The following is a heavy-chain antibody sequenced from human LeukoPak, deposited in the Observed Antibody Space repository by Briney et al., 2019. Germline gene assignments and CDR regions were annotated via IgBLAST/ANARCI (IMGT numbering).Heavy chain of an antibody. CDR1: GYTFTSYG. Sequence: ASVKVCCKASGYTFTSYGISWVRQAPGQGLEWMGWISAYNGNTNYAQKLQGRVTMTTDTSTSTAYMELRSLRSDDTAVYYCARDGCSSTSCYTGWFDPWGQGTLVTVSS. J-gene: IGHJ5*02. CDR3: ARDGCSSTSCYTGWFDP. V-gene: IGHV1-18*01. CDR2: ISAYNGNT. D-gene: IGHD2-2*02.